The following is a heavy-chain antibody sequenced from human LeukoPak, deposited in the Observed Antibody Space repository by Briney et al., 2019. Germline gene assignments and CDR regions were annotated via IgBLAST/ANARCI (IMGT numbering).Heavy chain of an antibody. D-gene: IGHD4-23*01. CDR1: GFTFSNYW. J-gene: IGHJ5*01. CDR2: INSDGSGT. Sequence: GGSLRLSCAASGFTFSNYWMHWVRQAPRKGLVWVSRINSDGSGTTHADSVRGRFTISRDNAKNTLYLQVNSLRAEDTAVYYCARTEGTVAYDSWGQGTLVTVSS. V-gene: IGHV3-74*01. CDR3: ARTEGTVAYDS.